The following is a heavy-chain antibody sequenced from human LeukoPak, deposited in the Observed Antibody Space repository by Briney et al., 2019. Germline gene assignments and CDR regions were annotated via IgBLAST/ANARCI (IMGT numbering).Heavy chain of an antibody. CDR1: GYTFTSYG. J-gene: IGHJ5*02. CDR2: ISAYNGNT. V-gene: IGHV1-18*01. Sequence: ASVKVSCKASGYTFTSYGISWVRQAPGQGLEWMGWISAYNGNTNYAQKLQGRVTMTTDKSTSTAYMELSSLRSEDTAVYYCARDDCSSTSCLSNWFDPWGQGTLVTVSS. D-gene: IGHD2-2*01. CDR3: ARDDCSSTSCLSNWFDP.